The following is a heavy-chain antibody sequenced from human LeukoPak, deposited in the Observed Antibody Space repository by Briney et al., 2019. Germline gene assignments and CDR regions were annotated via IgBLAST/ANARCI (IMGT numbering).Heavy chain of an antibody. Sequence: GASVKVSCKASGHTFTGYYMHWVRQAPGQGLEWMGRINPNSGGTNYAQKFQGRVTMTRDTSISTAYMELSRLRSDDTAVYYCAREPGTYYDFWSGYTSRDAGDYWGQGTLVTVSS. J-gene: IGHJ4*02. D-gene: IGHD3-3*01. CDR1: GHTFTGYY. CDR3: AREPGTYYDFWSGYTSRDAGDY. V-gene: IGHV1-2*06. CDR2: INPNSGGT.